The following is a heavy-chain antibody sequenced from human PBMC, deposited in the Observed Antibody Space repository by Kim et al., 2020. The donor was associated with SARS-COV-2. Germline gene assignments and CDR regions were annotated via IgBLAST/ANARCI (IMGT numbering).Heavy chain of an antibody. CDR3: ARGYCSGGSCYPHNWFDP. D-gene: IGHD2-15*01. Sequence: ASVKVSCKASGYTFTSYGISWVRQAPGQGLEWMGWISAYNGNTNYAQKLQGRVTMTTDTSTSTAYMELRSLRSDDTAVYYCARGYCSGGSCYPHNWFDPWGQGTLVTVSS. CDR1: GYTFTSYG. CDR2: ISAYNGNT. V-gene: IGHV1-18*01. J-gene: IGHJ5*02.